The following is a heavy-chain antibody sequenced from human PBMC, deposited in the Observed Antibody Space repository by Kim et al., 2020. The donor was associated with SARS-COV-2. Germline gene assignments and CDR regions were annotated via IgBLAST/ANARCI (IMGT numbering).Heavy chain of an antibody. J-gene: IGHJ6*02. CDR1: GFPFSSYA. CDR2: INAGNGDT. Sequence: ASVKVSCKASGFPFSSYAIHWGRQAPGQRLEWMGWINAGNGDTKFSQKFQGRVTITRDTSASTVYMERSSLKSEDTAVYYCARGGGCHGCYYYSGMDVWGQGTTVTVSS. V-gene: IGHV1-3*01. CDR3: ARGGGCHGCYYYSGMDV. D-gene: IGHD3-10*01.